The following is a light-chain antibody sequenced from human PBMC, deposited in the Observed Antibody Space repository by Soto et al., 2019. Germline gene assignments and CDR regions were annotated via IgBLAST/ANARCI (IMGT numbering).Light chain of an antibody. CDR2: EVS. Sequence: QSVLTQPPSASGSPGQSVTIPCAGTSSDVGGYNYVSWYQQYPGKVPKLMIYEVSERPSGVPDRFSGSKSGNTAFLTVSGLQAEDEADYYCLSYADTAYVFGTGTKLTVL. J-gene: IGLJ1*01. CDR3: LSYADTAYV. V-gene: IGLV2-8*01. CDR1: SSDVGGYNY.